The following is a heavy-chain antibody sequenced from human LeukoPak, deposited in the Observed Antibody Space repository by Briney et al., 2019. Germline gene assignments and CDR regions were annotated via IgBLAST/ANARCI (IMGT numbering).Heavy chain of an antibody. V-gene: IGHV4-59*01. D-gene: IGHD6-19*01. J-gene: IGHJ5*02. CDR1: GGSISSYY. Sequence: SETLSLTCTVSGGSISSYYWSWIRQPPGKGLELIGYIYYSGSTNYNPSLKSRVTISVDTSKNQFSLKLSSVTAADTAVYYCARTHYSSGWYSGLRNWFDPWGQGTLVTISS. CDR2: IYYSGST. CDR3: ARTHYSSGWYSGLRNWFDP.